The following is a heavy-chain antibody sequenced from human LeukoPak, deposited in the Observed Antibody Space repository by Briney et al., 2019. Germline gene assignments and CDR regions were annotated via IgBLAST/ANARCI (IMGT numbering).Heavy chain of an antibody. D-gene: IGHD1-14*01. J-gene: IGHJ4*02. Sequence: PSETLSLTCTVSGGSISSSSYYWGWIRQPPGKGLEWIGSIYYSGSTYYNPSLKSRVTISVDTSKNQFSLKLSSVTAADTAVYYCARDPRHNSHSPRFDYWGQGTLVTVSS. CDR2: IYYSGST. V-gene: IGHV4-39*07. CDR1: GGSISSSSYY. CDR3: ARDPRHNSHSPRFDY.